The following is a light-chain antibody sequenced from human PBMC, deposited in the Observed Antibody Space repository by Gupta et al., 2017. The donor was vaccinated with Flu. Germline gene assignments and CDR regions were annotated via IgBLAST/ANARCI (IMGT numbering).Light chain of an antibody. Sequence: STNIGNNYVSWYQQVPGTAPKLLIYDNDKRPSGIPDRFFCSKSGTSATLAITGLQTGDEADYYCESWDKSLSAVVFGGGTKLTVL. CDR2: DND. CDR3: ESWDKSLSAVV. J-gene: IGLJ3*02. V-gene: IGLV1-51*01. CDR1: STNIGNNY.